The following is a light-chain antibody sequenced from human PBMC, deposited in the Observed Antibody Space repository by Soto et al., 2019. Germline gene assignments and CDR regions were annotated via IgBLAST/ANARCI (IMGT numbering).Light chain of an antibody. CDR3: CSYAGSSTYVV. Sequence: QSVLTQPASVSGSPGQSITISCTGTSSDVGTYNLVSWYQQHPGKAPKLIISEGTERPSGVSNRFSGSKSGNTASLTISGLQAEDEAHYYCCSYAGSSTYVVFGGGTQLTVL. CDR2: EGT. CDR1: SSDVGTYNL. V-gene: IGLV2-23*01. J-gene: IGLJ2*01.